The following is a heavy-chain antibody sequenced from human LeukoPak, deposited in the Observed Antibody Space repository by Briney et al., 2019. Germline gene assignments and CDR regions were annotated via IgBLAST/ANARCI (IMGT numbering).Heavy chain of an antibody. CDR2: IYSGGST. CDR3: ARPVIAVAGKYYYYYYMDV. D-gene: IGHD6-19*01. V-gene: IGHV3-53*01. CDR1: GFTVSSNY. Sequence: GGSLRLSCAASGFTVSSNYMSWVRQAPGKGLEWVSVIYSGGSTYYADSVKGRFTISGDNSKNTLYLQMNSLRAEDTAVYYCARPVIAVAGKYYYYYYMDVWGKGTTVTVSS. J-gene: IGHJ6*03.